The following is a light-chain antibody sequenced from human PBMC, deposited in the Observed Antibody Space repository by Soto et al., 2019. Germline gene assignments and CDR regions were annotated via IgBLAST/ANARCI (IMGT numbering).Light chain of an antibody. Sequence: EIVLTQSPGTLSLSPGERATLSCRASQSFSSSYLAWYQQKPGQAPRLLIYATSSRATGIPDRFSGSGSGPDFTLTISRLEPEDFAVYYCQQFDSSLYTFGQGTKVEIK. V-gene: IGKV3-20*01. CDR3: QQFDSSLYT. J-gene: IGKJ2*01. CDR2: ATS. CDR1: QSFSSSY.